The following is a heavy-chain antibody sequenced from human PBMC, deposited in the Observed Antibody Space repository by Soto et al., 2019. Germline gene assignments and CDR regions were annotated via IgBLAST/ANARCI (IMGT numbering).Heavy chain of an antibody. V-gene: IGHV1-69*08. J-gene: IGHJ6*02. Sequence: QVQLVQSGAEVKKPGSSVKVSCKASGGTFSSYTISWVRQAPGQGLEWMGRIIPILGIANYAQKFQGRVTITADKSTSTAYMELSSLRSEDTAVYYCARDLGLRYFDHRGMDVWGQGTTVTVSS. CDR1: GGTFSSYT. D-gene: IGHD3-9*01. CDR2: IIPILGIA. CDR3: ARDLGLRYFDHRGMDV.